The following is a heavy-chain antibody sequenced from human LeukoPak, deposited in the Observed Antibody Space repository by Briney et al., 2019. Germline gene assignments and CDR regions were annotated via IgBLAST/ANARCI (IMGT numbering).Heavy chain of an antibody. D-gene: IGHD3-3*02. Sequence: GGSLRLSCAASGFTVSTYYMNWVRQAPGKGLEWVSIIYSGGTTYYADSVKGRSTISRDTSKNTLSLQMSSLRAEDTAVYFCARVGDHFHWNLDLWGRGTLVTVSS. V-gene: IGHV3-53*01. CDR1: GFTVSTYY. CDR3: ARVGDHFHWNLDL. CDR2: IYSGGTT. J-gene: IGHJ2*01.